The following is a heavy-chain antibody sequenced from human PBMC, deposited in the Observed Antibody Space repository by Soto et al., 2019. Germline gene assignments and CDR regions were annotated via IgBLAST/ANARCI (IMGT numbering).Heavy chain of an antibody. D-gene: IGHD6-19*01. J-gene: IGHJ4*02. CDR3: ARNTDYYSGWWGTLDY. V-gene: IGHV4-4*02. CDR1: GGSISSSNW. CDR2: IYHSGST. Sequence: SETLSLTCAVSGGSISSSNWWSWVRQPPGKGLEWIGEIYHSGSTNYNPSLKSRVTISVDKSKNQFSLKLSSVTAADTAVYYCARNTDYYSGWWGTLDYWGQGTLVTVSS.